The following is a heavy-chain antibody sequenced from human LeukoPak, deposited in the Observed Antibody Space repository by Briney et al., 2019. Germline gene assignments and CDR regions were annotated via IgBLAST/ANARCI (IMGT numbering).Heavy chain of an antibody. CDR1: GFTFSSYW. J-gene: IGHJ4*02. Sequence: QPGGSLRLSCAASGFTFSSYWMSWVRQAPGKGLEWVANIKQDGSEKYYVDSVKGRFTISRDNAKNSLYLQMNSLRAEDTAVYYCARDPIDGYNLPGFDYWGQGTLVTVSS. CDR3: ARDPIDGYNLPGFDY. D-gene: IGHD5-24*01. V-gene: IGHV3-7*01. CDR2: IKQDGSEK.